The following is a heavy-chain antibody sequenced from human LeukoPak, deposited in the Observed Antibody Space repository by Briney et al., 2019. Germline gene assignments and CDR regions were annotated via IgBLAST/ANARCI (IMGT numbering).Heavy chain of an antibody. CDR3: ARITVTTDYFDY. V-gene: IGHV4-34*01. CDR2: INHSGGT. D-gene: IGHD4-17*01. CDR1: GGSFSGYY. J-gene: IGHJ4*02. Sequence: SETLSLTCAVYGGSFSGYYWSWIRQPPGKGLEWIGEINHSGGTNYNPSLKSRVTISVGTSKNQFSLKLSSVTAADTAVYYCARITVTTDYFDYWGQGTLVTVSS.